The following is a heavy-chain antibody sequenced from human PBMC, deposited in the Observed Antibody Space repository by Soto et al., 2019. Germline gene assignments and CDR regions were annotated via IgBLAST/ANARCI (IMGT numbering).Heavy chain of an antibody. CDR3: ARGPSYLLFDP. CDR2: INHSGST. V-gene: IGHV4-34*01. CDR1: GGPFSGYY. Sequence: PSETLSLTCAVYGGPFSGYYWSWIRQPPGKGLEWIGEINHSGSTNYNPSLKSRVTISVDTSKNQFSLKLSSVTAADTAVYYCARGPSYLLFDPWGQGTLVTVSS. J-gene: IGHJ5*02. D-gene: IGHD3-10*01.